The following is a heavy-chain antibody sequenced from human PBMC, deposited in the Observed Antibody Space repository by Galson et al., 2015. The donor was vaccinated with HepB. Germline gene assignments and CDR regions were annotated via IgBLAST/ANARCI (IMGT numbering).Heavy chain of an antibody. CDR3: ARAPRKNWMVQGVPLDY. Sequence: LSLTCAVYGGSFSGYYWSWIRQPPGKGLEWIGEINHSGSTNYNPSLKSRVTISVDTSKNQFSLKLSSVTAADTAVYYCARAPRKNWMVQGVPLDYWGQGTLVTVSS. CDR2: INHSGST. J-gene: IGHJ4*02. CDR1: GGSFSGYY. D-gene: IGHD3-10*01. V-gene: IGHV4-34*01.